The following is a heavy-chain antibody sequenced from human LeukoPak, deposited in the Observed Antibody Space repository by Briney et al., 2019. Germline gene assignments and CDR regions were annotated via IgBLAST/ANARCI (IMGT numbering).Heavy chain of an antibody. V-gene: IGHV3-33*01. D-gene: IGHD2-15*01. Sequence: GGSLRLSCAASGFTFSTYAMHWVRQAPGKGLEWVASIWYDGSNQYYIDSVKGRFTISRGISKNTLSLQMNSLRAEDTAVYYCAREADCSGGDCYRGAFDIWGQGTMVTVSS. CDR3: AREADCSGGDCYRGAFDI. CDR2: IWYDGSNQ. CDR1: GFTFSTYA. J-gene: IGHJ3*02.